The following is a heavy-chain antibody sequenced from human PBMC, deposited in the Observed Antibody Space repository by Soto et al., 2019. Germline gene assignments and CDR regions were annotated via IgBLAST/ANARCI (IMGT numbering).Heavy chain of an antibody. CDR2: IRRRNSFI. D-gene: IGHD2-2*01. Sequence: GGSLRLSCAASGFTFNTYSMKWVRQAPGKGREWVSFIRRRNSFIYYADSGRGRFTISRDNAKNSVFLQMNSLRVEDTAVYYCARDPVGSTRPYYYGMGVWGQGTTVAVSS. V-gene: IGHV3-21*01. CDR1: GFTFNTYS. J-gene: IGHJ6*02. CDR3: ARDPVGSTRPYYYGMGV.